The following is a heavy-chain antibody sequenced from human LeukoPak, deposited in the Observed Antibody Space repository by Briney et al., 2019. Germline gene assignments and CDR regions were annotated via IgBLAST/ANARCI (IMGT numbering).Heavy chain of an antibody. Sequence: GASVNVSCKASGGTFSSYAISWVRQAPGQGLEWMGGIIPIFGTANYAQKFQGRVTITADESTSTAYMELSSLRSEDTAVYYCARSWRVCRDDDYYYGMDVWGQGTTVTVSS. CDR1: GGTFSSYA. CDR2: IIPIFGTA. J-gene: IGHJ6*02. V-gene: IGHV1-69*13. CDR3: ARSWRVCRDDDYYYGMDV. D-gene: IGHD5-24*01.